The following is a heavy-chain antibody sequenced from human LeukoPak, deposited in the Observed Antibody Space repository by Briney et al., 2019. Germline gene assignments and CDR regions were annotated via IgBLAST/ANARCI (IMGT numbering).Heavy chain of an antibody. V-gene: IGHV1-46*01. CDR1: GYTFTSNY. CDR3: ARSPQCYDRWYFDL. Sequence: GASVKVSCKASGYTFTSNYIHWVRQAPGQGLEWMGTIYPRDGSTSYAQKFQGRVTVTRDTSTSTVHMELSGLRSEDTAVYYCARSPQCYDRWYFDLWGRGTLVTVSS. D-gene: IGHD2-2*01. CDR2: IYPRDGST. J-gene: IGHJ2*01.